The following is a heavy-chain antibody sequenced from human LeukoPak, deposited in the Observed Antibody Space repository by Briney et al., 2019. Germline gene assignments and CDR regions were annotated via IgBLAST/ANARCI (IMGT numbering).Heavy chain of an antibody. CDR1: GGSISSYY. D-gene: IGHD4-17*01. J-gene: IGHJ5*02. V-gene: IGHV4-59*01. CDR2: IYYSGST. Sequence: SETLSLTCTVSGGSISSYYWSWIRQPPGKGLEWIGYIYYSGSTNYNPSLKSRVTISVDTSKNQFSLKLSSVTAADTAVYYCARVLLRGPGSCFDPGAQGTLVTVPS. CDR3: ARVLLRGPGSCFDP.